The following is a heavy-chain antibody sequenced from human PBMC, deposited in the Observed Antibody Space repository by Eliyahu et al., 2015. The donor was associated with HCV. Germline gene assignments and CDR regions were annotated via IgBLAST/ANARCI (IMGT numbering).Heavy chain of an antibody. D-gene: IGHD3-10*01. CDR2: WCSVVLA. CDR1: AFTFSTSA. V-gene: IGHV3-23*01. CDR3: ARDRVGLWFGDR. Sequence: EVQLLESGGGLEQPGGSLRLSCAASAFTFSTSAMXLGPPGPGEGPGVGPTFWCSVVLANYADSVKGRFTISRDNSKNTLYLQMNSLRVEDTALYYCARDRVGLWFGDRRGQGTLVTVSS. J-gene: IGHJ4*02.